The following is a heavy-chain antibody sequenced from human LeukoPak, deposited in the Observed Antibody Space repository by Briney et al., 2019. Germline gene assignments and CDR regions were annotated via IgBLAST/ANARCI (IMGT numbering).Heavy chain of an antibody. CDR3: ARGRRGYSYGFDY. J-gene: IGHJ4*02. D-gene: IGHD5-18*01. V-gene: IGHV4-34*01. Sequence: SETLSLTCAVYGGSFSGYYWSWIRQPPGKGLEWIGEINHSGSTNYNPSLKSRVTISVDTSKNQFSLKLSSVTAADTAVYNCARGRRGYSYGFDYWGQGTLVTVSS. CDR2: INHSGST. CDR1: GGSFSGYY.